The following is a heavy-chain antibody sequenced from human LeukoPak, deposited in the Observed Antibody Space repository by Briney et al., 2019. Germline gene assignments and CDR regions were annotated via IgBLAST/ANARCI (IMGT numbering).Heavy chain of an antibody. D-gene: IGHD6-19*01. J-gene: IGHJ4*02. CDR3: ARGRAGTGSLDY. Sequence: SETLSLTCSVSGGSISSYYWSWIRQPARKGLEWIGRIYTSGSTNYNPSLKSRVTMSIDTSKNQFSLKLSSVTAADTAVYYCARGRAGTGSLDYWGQGTLVTVSS. CDR1: GGSISSYY. V-gene: IGHV4-4*07. CDR2: IYTSGST.